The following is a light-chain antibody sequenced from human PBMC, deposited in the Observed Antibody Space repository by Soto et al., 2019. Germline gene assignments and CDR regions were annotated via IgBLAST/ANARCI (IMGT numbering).Light chain of an antibody. CDR2: DGS. V-gene: IGLV2-14*01. CDR3: SSYTSSSTWV. CDR1: SSDVGGYNY. J-gene: IGLJ3*02. Sequence: QSALTQPASVSGSPGQSITISCTGTSSDVGGYNYVSWYQQHPGKAPKVMIYDGSNRPSGVSNRFPGSKSGNTASLTISGLQAEDEADYYCSSYTSSSTWVFGGGTKVTVL.